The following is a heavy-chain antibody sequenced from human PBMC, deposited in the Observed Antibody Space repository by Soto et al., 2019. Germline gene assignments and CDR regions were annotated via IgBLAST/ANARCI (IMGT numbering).Heavy chain of an antibody. CDR2: LYSGGVT. J-gene: IGHJ4*02. CDR3: AKRGTTVTTSLWY. D-gene: IGHD4-17*01. V-gene: IGHV3-66*01. Sequence: EVQLVESGGGLVQPGGSLRLSCAASGFTVSNNYMCWVRQAPGKGLEWVSLLYSGGVTHYADSVRARFTISRDNSRNTLYLQMNSLRADDTAVYYCAKRGTTVTTSLWYWGQGTLVTVSS. CDR1: GFTVSNNY.